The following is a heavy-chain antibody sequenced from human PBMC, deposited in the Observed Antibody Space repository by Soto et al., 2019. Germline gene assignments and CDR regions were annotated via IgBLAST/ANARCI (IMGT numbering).Heavy chain of an antibody. Sequence: QVQLVESGGGAVQPGGSRRLSCAASEFTFSNYAMHWVRQAPGKGLQWLAGISYDGNNKYYADSVEGRFTISRDNSNNTVYLQMNSLSLEDTAVYYCARGPSYSDSYFDHWGQGKLVTVSS. J-gene: IGHJ4*02. CDR3: ARGPSYSDSYFDH. CDR2: ISYDGNNK. D-gene: IGHD4-17*01. CDR1: EFTFSNYA. V-gene: IGHV3-30*03.